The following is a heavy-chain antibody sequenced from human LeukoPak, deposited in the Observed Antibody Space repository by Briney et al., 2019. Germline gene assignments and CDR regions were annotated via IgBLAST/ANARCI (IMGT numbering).Heavy chain of an antibody. CDR2: ISWNSGST. CDR3: AKGTGDFIYWYFDL. CDR1: GFTFDDYA. D-gene: IGHD2-21*02. Sequence: GGSLRLSCAASGFTFDDYAMHWVRQAPGKGLEWVSGISWNSGSTGYADSVKGRFTISRDNAKNSLYLQMNSLRAEDTALYYCAKGTGDFIYWYFDLWGRGTLVTVSS. J-gene: IGHJ2*01. V-gene: IGHV3-9*01.